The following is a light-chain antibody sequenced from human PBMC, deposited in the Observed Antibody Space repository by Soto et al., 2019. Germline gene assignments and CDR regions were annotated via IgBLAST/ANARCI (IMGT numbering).Light chain of an antibody. CDR3: TSYTSSIHYV. CDR1: SSDVGGYNY. V-gene: IGLV2-14*01. Sequence: QSVLTQPASVSGSPGQSITISCTGTSSDVGGYNYVSWYQQHPGKAPKLMIYEVSNRPSGVSNRFSGSKSGNPASLTISGLQAEDEADYYCTSYTSSIHYVVGKWTKVTVL. J-gene: IGLJ1*01. CDR2: EVS.